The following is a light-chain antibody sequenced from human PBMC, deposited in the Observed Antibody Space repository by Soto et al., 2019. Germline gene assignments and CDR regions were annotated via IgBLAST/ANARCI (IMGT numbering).Light chain of an antibody. CDR3: AAWDDSLSVVV. CDR2: SNI. Sequence: QSVLTQPPSASGTAGQRVTISCSGSSSNIGSNYVYWYQQLPGMAPKLLIYSNIHRPSGVPDRFSGSKSGTSASLAISGLRSEDEADYYCAAWDDSLSVVVFGGGTKLTVL. V-gene: IGLV1-47*02. CDR1: SSNIGSNY. J-gene: IGLJ2*01.